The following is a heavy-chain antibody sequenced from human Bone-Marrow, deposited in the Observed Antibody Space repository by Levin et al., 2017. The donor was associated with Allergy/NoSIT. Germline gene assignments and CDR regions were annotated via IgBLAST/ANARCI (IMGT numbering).Heavy chain of an antibody. J-gene: IGHJ3*02. CDR3: ARVSIAVAASDAFDI. CDR2: IYYSGST. Sequence: SQTLSLTCTVSGGSISSYYWSWIRQPPGKGLEWIGYIYYSGSTNYNPSLKSRVTISVDTSKNQFSLKLSSVTAADTAVYYCARVSIAVAASDAFDIWGQGTMVTVSS. CDR1: GGSISSYY. V-gene: IGHV4-59*01. D-gene: IGHD6-19*01.